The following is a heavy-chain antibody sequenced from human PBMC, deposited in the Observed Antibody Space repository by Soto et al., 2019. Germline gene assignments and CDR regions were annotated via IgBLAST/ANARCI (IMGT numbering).Heavy chain of an antibody. CDR3: ASAGPTPIFKQ. D-gene: IGHD3-3*01. V-gene: IGHV1-2*02. CDR1: ETPFIGYY. J-gene: IGHJ4*02. CDR2: ISPYSGDT. Sequence: XSVKGTCKASETPFIGYYLHWGRQALGQGLGWVGWISPYSGDTDSAQKFQGRVTLTRDTSTRIVYMELSRLTSDDTAVYPCASAGPTPIFKQWGQRALVTVSS.